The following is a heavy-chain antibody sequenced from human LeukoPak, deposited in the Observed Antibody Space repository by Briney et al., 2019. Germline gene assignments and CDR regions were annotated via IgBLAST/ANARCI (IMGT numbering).Heavy chain of an antibody. Sequence: SETLSLTCTVSGGSISSSSYYWGWIRQPPWTGLEWIGSIYYSGSTYYNPSLKSRVTISVDTSKNQFSLKLSSVTPADTAVYCCASQPNLSYYYYMDVWGKGTTVTVSS. J-gene: IGHJ6*03. CDR3: ASQPNLSYYYYMDV. CDR1: GGSISSSSYY. D-gene: IGHD3-9*01. V-gene: IGHV4-39*01. CDR2: IYYSGST.